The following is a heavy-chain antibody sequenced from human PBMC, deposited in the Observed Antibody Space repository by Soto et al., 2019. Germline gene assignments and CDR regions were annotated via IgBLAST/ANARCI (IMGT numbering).Heavy chain of an antibody. V-gene: IGHV1-69*08. CDR3: AREDRDRETGLVPAAIDGMDV. Sequence: QVQLVQSGAEVKKPGSSVKVSCKASGGTFSRYSITWVRQAPGHGLEWIGRIIPIFGIASYAQKFQGRVTITADEATSTAYMELSSLRCDDTAVYYCAREDRDRETGLVPAAIDGMDVWGPGTTVTVSS. D-gene: IGHD2-2*01. J-gene: IGHJ6*02. CDR1: GGTFSRYS. CDR2: IIPIFGIA.